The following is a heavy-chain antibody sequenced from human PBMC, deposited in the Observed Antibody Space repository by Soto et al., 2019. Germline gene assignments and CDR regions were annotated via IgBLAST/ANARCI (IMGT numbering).Heavy chain of an antibody. D-gene: IGHD6-13*01. CDR3: AKELAASATLWLDP. V-gene: IGHV3-23*01. CDR2: ITSTGDT. J-gene: IGHJ5*02. CDR1: GFTLNYYA. Sequence: EVQLLESGGGLVQPGGSLRLSCAASGFTLNYYAINWVRQAPGKGLEWVSAITSTGDTYYVDSVKGRFTISRDNSKNTLYLQMNSLRAEDTAVYYCAKELAASATLWLDPWGQGTLVTVSS.